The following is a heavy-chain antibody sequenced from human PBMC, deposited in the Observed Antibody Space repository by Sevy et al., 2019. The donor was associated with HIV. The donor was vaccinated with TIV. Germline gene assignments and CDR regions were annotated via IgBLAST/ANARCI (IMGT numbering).Heavy chain of an antibody. CDR3: ASDLTAPYYYYGMDV. CDR2: IKQDGSEK. CDR1: GFTFSSFF. J-gene: IGHJ6*02. V-gene: IGHV3-7*01. D-gene: IGHD1-20*01. Sequence: GGSLRLSCAASGFTFSSFFMSWVRQAPGKGLEWVANIKQDGSEKYYVDSVKGRFTISRDNARNSVYLQMNSLRAEDTGVYYCASDLTAPYYYYGMDVWGQWTMVTVSS.